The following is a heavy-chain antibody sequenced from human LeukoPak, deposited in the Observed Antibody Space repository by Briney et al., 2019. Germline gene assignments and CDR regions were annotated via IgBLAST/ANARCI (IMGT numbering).Heavy chain of an antibody. CDR3: ARHSSYYGMDV. J-gene: IGHJ6*02. Sequence: PSETLSLTCTVSGGSVSSGSYYWSWIRQPPGKGLVWIGYIYYSGSTNYNPSLKSRVTISVDTSKNQFSLKLSSVTAADTAVYYCARHSSYYGMDVWGQGTTVTVSS. CDR2: IYYSGST. CDR1: GGSVSSGSYY. V-gene: IGHV4-61*01.